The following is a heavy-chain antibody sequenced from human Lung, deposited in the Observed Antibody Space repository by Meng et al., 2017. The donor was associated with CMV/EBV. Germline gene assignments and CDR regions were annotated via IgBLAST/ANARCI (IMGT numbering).Heavy chain of an antibody. Sequence: GESLKISCAASGFSFSTYWMQWVRRAPGKGLEWVSRIDFDGSRTTYADAVKGRFTISRDNAKNTLYLQMNSLRVEDTAVYYCAREMVRAYSVEYWGQGTLVTGSS. V-gene: IGHV3-74*01. CDR2: IDFDGSRT. CDR3: AREMVRAYSVEY. CDR1: GFSFSTYW. J-gene: IGHJ4*02. D-gene: IGHD3-10*01.